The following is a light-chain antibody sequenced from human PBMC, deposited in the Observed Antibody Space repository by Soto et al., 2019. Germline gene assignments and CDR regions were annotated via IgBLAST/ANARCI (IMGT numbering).Light chain of an antibody. CDR2: DAS. CDR1: QSVNTY. CDR3: QQRSAWPAYT. V-gene: IGKV3-11*01. J-gene: IGKJ2*01. Sequence: EIVLTQSPATLSLSPGERATLSCRASQSVNTYLAWYQQKPGQPPRLLIYDASNRATGIPARFSGSGSGTDFTLTISRPEPEDFAIYYCQQRSAWPAYTFGQGTKLEIK.